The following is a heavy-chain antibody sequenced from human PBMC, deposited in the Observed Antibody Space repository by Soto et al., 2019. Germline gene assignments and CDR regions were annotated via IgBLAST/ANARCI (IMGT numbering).Heavy chain of an antibody. CDR1: ESTVSRDW. D-gene: IGHD1-26*01. V-gene: IGHV3-7*04. Sequence: PGGSLRLSCAIFESTVSRDWMNWVRQAPGKGLEWVAHINQDGSEKYYVDSVKGRFTISRDNAKKSLYLQMNSLRPADTAMYYCSGGVGDALWGQGT. CDR2: INQDGSEK. J-gene: IGHJ4*02. CDR3: SGGVGDAL.